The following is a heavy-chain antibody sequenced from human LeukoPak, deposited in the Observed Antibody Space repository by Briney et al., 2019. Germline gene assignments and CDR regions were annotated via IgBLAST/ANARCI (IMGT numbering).Heavy chain of an antibody. V-gene: IGHV4-34*01. Sequence: SETLSLTCAVYGGSFSGYYWSWIRQPPGKGLEWIGEINHSGSANYNPPLKSRVTISVDTSKHQFSLKLSSVTAADTAVYYCAREVTASCSSTSCYLNWFDPWGQGTLVTVSS. CDR1: GGSFSGYY. J-gene: IGHJ5*02. CDR3: AREVTASCSSTSCYLNWFDP. CDR2: INHSGSA. D-gene: IGHD2-2*01.